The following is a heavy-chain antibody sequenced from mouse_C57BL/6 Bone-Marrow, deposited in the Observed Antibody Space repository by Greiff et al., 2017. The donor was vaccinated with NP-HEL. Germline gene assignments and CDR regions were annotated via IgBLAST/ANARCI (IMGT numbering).Heavy chain of an antibody. V-gene: IGHV1-55*01. CDR2: IYPGSGST. Sequence: QVQLQQPGAELVKPGASVKMSCKASGYTFTSYWITWVKQRPGQGLEWIGDIYPGSGSTKYNEKFKSKATLTVDTSSSTAYMQLSSLTSEDSAVYYCARSGDGYYRDFDYWGKGTTLTVSS. CDR1: GYTFTSYW. CDR3: ARSGDGYYRDFDY. D-gene: IGHD2-3*01. J-gene: IGHJ2*01.